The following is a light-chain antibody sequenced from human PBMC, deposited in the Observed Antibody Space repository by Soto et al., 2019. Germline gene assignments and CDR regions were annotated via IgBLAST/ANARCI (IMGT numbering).Light chain of an antibody. V-gene: IGKV3D-15*01. CDR2: GAS. Sequence: EIVMTQSPATLSVSPGERATFSCRASQSVSSNLAWYQQKPGQAPRLLIYGASTRATGIPARFSGSGSGTEFTLTISSLQSEDFAVYYCQQYNNWPPYMYTFGQGTKLEIK. CDR1: QSVSSN. CDR3: QQYNNWPPYMYT. J-gene: IGKJ2*01.